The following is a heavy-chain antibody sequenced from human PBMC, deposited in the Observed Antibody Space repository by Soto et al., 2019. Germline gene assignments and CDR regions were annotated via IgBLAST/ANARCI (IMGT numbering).Heavy chain of an antibody. Sequence: GGSLRLSCAVSGFICSSYDMSWVRQAPGKGLEWVSTILVGGSTHYEDSVKGRFTISRDTSNNTVYLQMNSLTAGDTAFYYCAKATATSGGAFEIYGQGTMVTVSS. CDR1: GFICSSYD. CDR3: AKATATSGGAFEI. J-gene: IGHJ3*02. D-gene: IGHD1-1*01. CDR2: ILVGGST. V-gene: IGHV3-23*01.